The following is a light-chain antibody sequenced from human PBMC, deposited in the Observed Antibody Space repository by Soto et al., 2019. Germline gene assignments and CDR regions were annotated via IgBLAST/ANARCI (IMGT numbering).Light chain of an antibody. CDR3: CSFARSTTFYV. CDR1: SSDVGSSNL. V-gene: IGLV2-23*01. CDR2: EGD. J-gene: IGLJ1*01. Sequence: QSALTQPASVSGSPGQSITISCSGTSSDVGSSNLVSWYQQHPGKAPKLIIFEGDRRPSGVSGRFSGSKSGNTASLTISGLQAEDEADYYCCSFARSTTFYVFGTGTK.